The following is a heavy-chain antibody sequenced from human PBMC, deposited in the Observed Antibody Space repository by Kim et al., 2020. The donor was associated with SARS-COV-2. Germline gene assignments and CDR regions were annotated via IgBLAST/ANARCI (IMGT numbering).Heavy chain of an antibody. V-gene: IGHV3-30*04. Sequence: GGSLRLSCAASGFTFSSYAMHWVRQAPGKGLEWVAVISYDGSNKNYADSVKGRFTISRDNSKNTLYLQMNSLRAEDTAVYYCARDQIGAKPRSSGWRYYYYGMDVWGQGTTVTVSS. CDR2: ISYDGSNK. D-gene: IGHD6-19*01. CDR3: ARDQIGAKPRSSGWRYYYYGMDV. CDR1: GFTFSSYA. J-gene: IGHJ6*02.